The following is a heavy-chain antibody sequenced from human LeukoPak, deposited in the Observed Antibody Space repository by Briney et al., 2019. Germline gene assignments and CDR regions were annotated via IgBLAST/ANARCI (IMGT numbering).Heavy chain of an antibody. J-gene: IGHJ4*02. V-gene: IGHV4-59*01. CDR3: ARGVYIAAAQYAY. CDR2: IYYSGTT. CDR1: GGSISSYY. Sequence: SQTLSLTCAVSGGSISSYYWSWIRQPPGKGLEWIGYIYYSGTTNYNPSLKSRVTISVDTSKNQFSLKLSSVTAADTAVYYCARGVYIAAAQYAYWGQGTLVTVSS. D-gene: IGHD6-13*01.